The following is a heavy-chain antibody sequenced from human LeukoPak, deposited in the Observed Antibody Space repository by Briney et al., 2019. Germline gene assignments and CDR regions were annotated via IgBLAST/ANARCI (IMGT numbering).Heavy chain of an antibody. CDR1: GFTFSRYA. D-gene: IGHD5-18*01. CDR2: ISYDGSNK. V-gene: IGHV3-30*01. J-gene: IGHJ4*02. Sequence: GGSLRLSCAASGFTFSRYAMHCVRDAPGKGLEWAAVISYDGSNKFYADSVKGRFTISIDNSKNTLFLQMNSLRAEDTAVYYCARDRSERAYSYGPDGEWGQGTLVTVSS. CDR3: ARDRSERAYSYGPDGE.